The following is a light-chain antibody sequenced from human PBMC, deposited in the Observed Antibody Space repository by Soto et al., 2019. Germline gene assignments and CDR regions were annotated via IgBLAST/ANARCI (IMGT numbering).Light chain of an antibody. CDR2: DVS. J-gene: IGLJ3*02. CDR1: SRDVGSYNL. CDR3: CSYAGSFTLWV. V-gene: IGLV2-23*02. Sequence: QSALTQPASVSGSPGQSITISCTGTSRDVGSYNLVSWYQQHPGKVPKLVLYDVSKRPSGVSNRFSGSKSGNTASLTISGLQAEDEADYYCCSYAGSFTLWVFGGGTKVTVL.